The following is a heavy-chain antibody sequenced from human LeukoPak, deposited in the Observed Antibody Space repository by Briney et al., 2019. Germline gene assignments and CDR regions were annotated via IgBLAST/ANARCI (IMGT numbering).Heavy chain of an antibody. Sequence: PGGSLRLSCAASGFTFSTYGMDWVRQAPGKGLEWVSGIVGSGGTTYYAGSVKGRFTISRDNSKNARYLQMNSLRAEDTAVYYCGRDLDWGAFDHWGQGTLVTVSS. V-gene: IGHV3-23*01. CDR2: IVGSGGTT. J-gene: IGHJ4*02. CDR1: GFTFSTYG. CDR3: GRDLDWGAFDH. D-gene: IGHD3-9*01.